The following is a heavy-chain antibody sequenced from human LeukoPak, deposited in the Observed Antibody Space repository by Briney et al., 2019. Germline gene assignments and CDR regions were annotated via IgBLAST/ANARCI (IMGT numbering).Heavy chain of an antibody. D-gene: IGHD3-10*01. CDR1: GFTLSSYW. J-gene: IGHJ4*02. CDR2: INPDGSTT. CDR3: VGAYDFEY. Sequence: PGGSLRLSCAASGFTLSSYWMHWVRQVPGKGLVWVSRINPDGSTTTYADSVKGRFTISRDNAKNTLYLQMNSLRAEDTAARVRVGAYDFEYWGQGTLVTVSS. V-gene: IGHV3-74*01.